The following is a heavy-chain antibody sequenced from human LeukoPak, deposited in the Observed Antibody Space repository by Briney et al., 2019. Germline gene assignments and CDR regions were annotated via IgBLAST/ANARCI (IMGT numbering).Heavy chain of an antibody. Sequence: SETLSLTCAVYGGSFSGYYWSWIRQPPGKGLEWIGEINHSGSTNYNPSLKSRVTISVDTSKNQFSLKLSSVTAADTAVYYCAGEQYYYDSSGYSRDYWGQGTLVTVSS. CDR1: GGSFSGYY. D-gene: IGHD3-22*01. J-gene: IGHJ4*02. CDR3: AGEQYYYDSSGYSRDY. V-gene: IGHV4-34*01. CDR2: INHSGST.